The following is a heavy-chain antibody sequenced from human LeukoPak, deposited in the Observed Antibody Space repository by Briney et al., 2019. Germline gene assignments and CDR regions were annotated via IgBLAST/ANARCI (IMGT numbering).Heavy chain of an antibody. CDR2: IYTSGST. CDR3: AREDDFWSGHDAFDI. J-gene: IGHJ3*02. Sequence: SETLSLTCTVSGGSISSYYWGWIRQPAGKGLEWIGRIYTSGSTNYNPSLKSRVTMSVDTSKNQFSLKLSSVTAADTAVYYCAREDDFWSGHDAFDIWGQGTMVTVSS. V-gene: IGHV4-4*07. CDR1: GGSISSYY. D-gene: IGHD3-3*01.